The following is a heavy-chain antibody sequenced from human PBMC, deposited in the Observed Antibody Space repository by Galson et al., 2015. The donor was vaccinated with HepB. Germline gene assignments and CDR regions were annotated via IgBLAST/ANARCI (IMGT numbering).Heavy chain of an antibody. CDR2: ISYDGSNK. CDR3: AKNYYDGSGYHPLIES. V-gene: IGHV3-30*18. Sequence: SLRLSCAASGFTLSHYGMHWVRQASGKWLEWVAVISYDGSNKYYADSVKGRFTISRDNSKNTLWLQMNSLSIEDTAMYYCAKNYYDGSGYHPLIESWDRGTLVTVSS. CDR1: GFTLSHYG. D-gene: IGHD3-22*01. J-gene: IGHJ5*01.